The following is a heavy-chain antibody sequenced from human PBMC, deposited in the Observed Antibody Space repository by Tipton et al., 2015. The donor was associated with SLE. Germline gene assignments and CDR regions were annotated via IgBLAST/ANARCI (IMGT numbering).Heavy chain of an antibody. CDR1: GFTFDDYA. V-gene: IGHV3-9*01. CDR3: ARDYGSGSYSGGMDV. J-gene: IGHJ6*02. CDR2: ISWNSGSI. D-gene: IGHD3-10*01. Sequence: SLRLSCAASGFTFDDYAMHWVRQAPGKGLEWASGISWNSGSIGYADSVKGRFTISRDNAKNSLYLQMNSLRAEDTAVYYCARDYGSGSYSGGMDVWGQGTTVTVSS.